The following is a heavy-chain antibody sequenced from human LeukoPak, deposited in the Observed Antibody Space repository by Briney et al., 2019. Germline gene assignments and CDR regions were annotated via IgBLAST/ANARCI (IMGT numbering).Heavy chain of an antibody. D-gene: IGHD3-3*01. CDR2: ISSSSSYI. CDR3: AKDTIFRNVIKGNDAFDT. Sequence: GGSLRLSCAASGFTFSSYSMNWVRQAPGKGLEWVSSISSSSSYIYYADSVKGRFTISRDNAKNSLYLQMNSLRAEDTAVYYCAKDTIFRNVIKGNDAFDTWGQGTMVTVSS. CDR1: GFTFSSYS. V-gene: IGHV3-21*01. J-gene: IGHJ3*02.